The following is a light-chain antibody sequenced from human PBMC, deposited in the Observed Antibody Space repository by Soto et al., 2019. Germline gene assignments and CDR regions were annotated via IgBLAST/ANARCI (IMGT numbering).Light chain of an antibody. J-gene: IGKJ2*01. Sequence: ESVLTQSPGTLSLSPGERATLSCRASQTVNSRYLTWYQHKPGQAPRLLIYGASIRATGIPVRFSGGRSGADFSLTITRLEPEDSAVYYCQQFDDSRPAFTFGQGTKLEI. CDR2: GAS. CDR1: QTVNSRY. CDR3: QQFDDSRPAFT. V-gene: IGKV3-20*01.